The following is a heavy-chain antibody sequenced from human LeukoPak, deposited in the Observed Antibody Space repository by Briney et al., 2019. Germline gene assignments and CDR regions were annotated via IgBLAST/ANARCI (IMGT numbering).Heavy chain of an antibody. Sequence: PSETLSLTCTVSGGSISSGGYYWSWIRQHPGKGLEWIGYIYYSGSTYYNPSLKSRVTISVDTSKNQFSLKLSSVTAADTAVYYCARAPELYDSSGYWGNAFDIWGQGTMVTVSS. J-gene: IGHJ3*02. CDR1: GGSISSGGYY. D-gene: IGHD3-22*01. V-gene: IGHV4-31*03. CDR3: ARAPELYDSSGYWGNAFDI. CDR2: IYYSGST.